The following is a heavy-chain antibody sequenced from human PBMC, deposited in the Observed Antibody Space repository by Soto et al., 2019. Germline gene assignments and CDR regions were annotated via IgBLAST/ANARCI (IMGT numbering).Heavy chain of an antibody. CDR2: ISAHNGNT. Sequence: QVQLVQSGVEVKKPGASVKVSCKASGYTFTNYAFSWVRQAPGQGLEWLGWISAHNGNTNYAQELQVRVTMTTDTSTSTAYMELRSLRSDDTAVYYCARDRGYRSGWYDYWGQGTLVTVSS. J-gene: IGHJ4*02. CDR1: GYTFTNYA. D-gene: IGHD6-19*01. V-gene: IGHV1-18*01. CDR3: ARDRGYRSGWYDY.